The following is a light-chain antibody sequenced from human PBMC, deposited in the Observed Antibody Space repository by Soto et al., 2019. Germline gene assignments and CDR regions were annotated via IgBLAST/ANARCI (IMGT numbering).Light chain of an antibody. J-gene: IGKJ5*01. CDR2: TPY. V-gene: IGKV2-40*01. Sequence: IGSTKTRLSLPVGPGAPASISCRSSQTRLNSDDGNTYLDWYLQKPGQSPQLLIYTPYYRASGVPDRFSGSGSGTDCTLKISRVEADEGGVDYCMLRIELPITFGQWARLEIK. CDR1: QTRLNSDDGNTY. CDR3: MLRIELPIT.